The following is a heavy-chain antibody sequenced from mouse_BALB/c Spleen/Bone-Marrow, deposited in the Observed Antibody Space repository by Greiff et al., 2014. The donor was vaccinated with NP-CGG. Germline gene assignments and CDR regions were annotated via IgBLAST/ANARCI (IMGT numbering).Heavy chain of an antibody. Sequence: QVQLQQSDAELVKPGASVKISCKASGYTFTDRAIHWVKQKPEQGLEWIGYISPAIDHIQYNEKFKDKATLTADKSSSTAYMQLNSLTSEDSAVYFCKRGPKGGYAMDYWGQGTSATVSS. CDR2: ISPAIDHI. D-gene: IGHD1-3*01. J-gene: IGHJ4*01. V-gene: IGHV1S53*02. CDR3: KRGPKGGYAMDY. CDR1: GYTFTDRA.